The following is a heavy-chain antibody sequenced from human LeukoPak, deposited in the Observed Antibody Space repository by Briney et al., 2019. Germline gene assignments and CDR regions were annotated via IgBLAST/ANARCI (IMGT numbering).Heavy chain of an antibody. V-gene: IGHV1-8*03. J-gene: IGHJ4*02. Sequence: ASVKVSCKASGYTFTNYDINWVRQATGHGLEWMGWINPNSGNTGYAQKFQGRVTITRNTSISTAYMELSSLRSEDTAMYYCARGVSLSPDYWGQGTLVTVSS. CDR1: GYTFTNYD. CDR2: INPNSGNT. CDR3: ARGVSLSPDY. D-gene: IGHD2-2*01.